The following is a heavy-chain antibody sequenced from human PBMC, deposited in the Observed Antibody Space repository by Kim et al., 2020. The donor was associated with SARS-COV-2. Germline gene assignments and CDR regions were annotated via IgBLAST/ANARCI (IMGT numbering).Heavy chain of an antibody. J-gene: IGHJ4*02. CDR3: ARGFTAPNLVGAPKANFDY. CDR2: ISYDGSNK. V-gene: IGHV3-30-3*01. D-gene: IGHD1-26*01. Sequence: GGSLRLSCAASGFTFSSYAMHWVRQAPGKGLEWVAVISYDGSNKYYADSVKGRFTISRDNSKNTLYLQMNSLRAEDTAVYYCARGFTAPNLVGAPKANFDYWGQGTLVTVSS. CDR1: GFTFSSYA.